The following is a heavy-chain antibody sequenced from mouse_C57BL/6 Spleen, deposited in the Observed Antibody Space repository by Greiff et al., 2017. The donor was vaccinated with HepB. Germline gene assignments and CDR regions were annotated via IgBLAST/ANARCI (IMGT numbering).Heavy chain of an antibody. J-gene: IGHJ2*01. D-gene: IGHD2-4*01. CDR1: GFNIKDYY. V-gene: IGHV14-1*01. Sequence: VQLQQSGAELVRPGASVKLSCTASGFNIKDYYMHWVKQRPEQGLEWIGRIDPEDGDTEYAPKFQGKATMTADTSSNTAYLQLSSLTSEDTAVYYCTRDYYDYDGFDDWGQGTTLTVSS. CDR2: IDPEDGDT. CDR3: TRDYYDYDGFDD.